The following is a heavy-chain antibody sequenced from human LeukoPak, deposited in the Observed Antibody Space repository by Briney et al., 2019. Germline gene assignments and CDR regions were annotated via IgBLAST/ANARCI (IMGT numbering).Heavy chain of an antibody. V-gene: IGHV3-7*01. J-gene: IGHJ4*02. CDR2: IKEDGSEK. Sequence: PGGSLRLSCAASGFYVSRYWMSWVRQAPGEGLEWVANIKEDGSEKYYVDSVKGRFTISRDNAKNSLYLQMNSLGAEDTAVYYCARRYYDNFDYWGQGTLVTVSS. D-gene: IGHD3-22*01. CDR1: GFYVSRYW. CDR3: ARRYYDNFDY.